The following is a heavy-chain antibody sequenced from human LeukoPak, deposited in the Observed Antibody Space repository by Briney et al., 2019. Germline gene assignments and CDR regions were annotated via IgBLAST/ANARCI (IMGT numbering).Heavy chain of an antibody. CDR3: ARSITIFGVGHFDY. V-gene: IGHV3-7*01. J-gene: IGHJ4*02. CDR2: IKQDGSEK. CDR1: GFTFSNYW. D-gene: IGHD3-3*01. Sequence: PGGSLRLSCAASGFTFSNYWMSWVRQAPGKGLEWVANIKQDGSEKYYVDSVKGRFTISRDNAKNSLYLQMNSLRAEDMAVYYCARSITIFGVGHFDYWGQGTLVTVSS.